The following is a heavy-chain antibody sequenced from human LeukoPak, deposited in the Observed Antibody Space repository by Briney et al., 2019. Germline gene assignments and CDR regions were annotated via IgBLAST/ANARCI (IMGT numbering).Heavy chain of an antibody. D-gene: IGHD3-3*01. Sequence: RPSETLSLTCTVSGGSISSYYWSWIRQPPGKGLEWIGYIYYSGSTSYNPSLKSRVTISVDTSKNQFSLKLSSVTAADTAVYYCASSYFWSGYFPGGIPRDAFDIWGQGTMVTVSS. J-gene: IGHJ3*02. CDR3: ASSYFWSGYFPGGIPRDAFDI. CDR2: IYYSGST. V-gene: IGHV4-59*01. CDR1: GGSISSYY.